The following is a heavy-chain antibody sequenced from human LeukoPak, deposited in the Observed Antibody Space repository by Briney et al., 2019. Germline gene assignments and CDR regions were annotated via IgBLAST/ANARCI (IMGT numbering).Heavy chain of an antibody. V-gene: IGHV3-64*01. Sequence: GGSLRLSCAASGFTFSSYAMHWVRQAPGKGLEYVSAISSNGGSTYYANSVKGRFTISRDNSKNTLYLQMNSLRAEDTAVYYCARTYSGSYYADYWGQGTLVTVSS. D-gene: IGHD1-26*01. CDR1: GFTFSSYA. J-gene: IGHJ4*02. CDR3: ARTYSGSYYADY. CDR2: ISSNGGST.